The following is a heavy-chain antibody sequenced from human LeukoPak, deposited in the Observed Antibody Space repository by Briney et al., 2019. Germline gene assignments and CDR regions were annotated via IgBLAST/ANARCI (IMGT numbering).Heavy chain of an antibody. D-gene: IGHD5-24*01. Sequence: ASVKVSCKASGYTFTGYYMHWVRQAPGQGLEWMGWINPNSGGTNYAQKFQGRVTMTRDTSISTAYMELSRLRSDDTAAYYCARVRRDGYNSAFDIWGQGTMVTVSS. CDR1: GYTFTGYY. J-gene: IGHJ3*02. CDR2: INPNSGGT. CDR3: ARVRRDGYNSAFDI. V-gene: IGHV1-2*02.